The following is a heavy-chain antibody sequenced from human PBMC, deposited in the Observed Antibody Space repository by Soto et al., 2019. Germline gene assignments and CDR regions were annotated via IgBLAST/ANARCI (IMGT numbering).Heavy chain of an antibody. Sequence: QVQLVESGGGVVQPGRSLRLSCAASGFTFSSYGMHWVRQAPGKGLEWVALIWYDGSNKYYADSVKGRFTISRDNSKNTLYVQMNSLRAEDTAVYYCARDSYCSGGSCYPGFLDYWGQGTLVTVSS. V-gene: IGHV3-33*01. CDR2: IWYDGSNK. D-gene: IGHD2-15*01. CDR1: GFTFSSYG. CDR3: ARDSYCSGGSCYPGFLDY. J-gene: IGHJ4*02.